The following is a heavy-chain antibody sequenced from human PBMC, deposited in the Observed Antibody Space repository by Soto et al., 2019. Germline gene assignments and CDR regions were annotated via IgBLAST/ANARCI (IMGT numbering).Heavy chain of an antibody. Sequence: QVQLVQSGAEVKKPGSSVKVSCKASGGTFSSYAISWVRQAPGQGLEWMGGIIPIFGTANYAQKFQGRVTITADKSTRTAYMELSSLRSEDTAVYYCARGEGYCSGGSCYPRFDYWGQGTLVTVSS. CDR3: ARGEGYCSGGSCYPRFDY. CDR1: GGTFSSYA. J-gene: IGHJ4*02. D-gene: IGHD2-15*01. CDR2: IIPIFGTA. V-gene: IGHV1-69*06.